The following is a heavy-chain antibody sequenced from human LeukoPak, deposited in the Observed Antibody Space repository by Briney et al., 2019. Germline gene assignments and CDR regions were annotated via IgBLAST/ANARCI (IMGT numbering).Heavy chain of an antibody. J-gene: IGHJ4*02. D-gene: IGHD3-22*01. CDR3: TKGYDSSGYYYHFDY. CDR2: ISGSGSTT. V-gene: IGHV3-23*01. Sequence: GGSLRPSCAASGFTFSSYAMSWVRQAPGKGLEWVSGISGSGSTTYYADSVKGRFTISRDNSKDTLYLQMNSLRAEDTAVYYCTKGYDSSGYYYHFDYWGQGTLVTVSS. CDR1: GFTFSSYA.